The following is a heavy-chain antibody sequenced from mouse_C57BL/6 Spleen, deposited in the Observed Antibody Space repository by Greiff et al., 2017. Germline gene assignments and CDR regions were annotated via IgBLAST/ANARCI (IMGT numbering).Heavy chain of an antibody. Sequence: DVQLVESGPGLVKPSQSLSLTCSVTGYSITSGYYWNWIRQFPGNKLEWMGYISYDGSNNSNPSLKNRISITRDTSKNQFFLKLNSVTTEDTATYYCARDYYGSSYWDGYFDVWGTGTTVTVSS. D-gene: IGHD1-1*01. CDR1: GYSITSGYY. J-gene: IGHJ1*03. CDR3: ARDYYGSSYWDGYFDV. V-gene: IGHV3-6*01. CDR2: ISYDGSN.